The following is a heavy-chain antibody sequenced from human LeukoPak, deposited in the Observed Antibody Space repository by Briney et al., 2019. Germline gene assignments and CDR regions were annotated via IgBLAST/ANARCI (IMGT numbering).Heavy chain of an antibody. J-gene: IGHJ4*02. V-gene: IGHV3-21*01. Sequence: PGGSLRLSCAASGFTFSSYSMNWVRQAPGKGLEWVSSISSSSSYIYYADSVKGRFTISRDNAKNSLYLQMNSLRAEDTAVYYCARFSGRYPGYYFDYWGQGTLVTVSS. CDR3: ARFSGRYPGYYFDY. CDR2: ISSSSSYI. CDR1: GFTFSSYS. D-gene: IGHD1-26*01.